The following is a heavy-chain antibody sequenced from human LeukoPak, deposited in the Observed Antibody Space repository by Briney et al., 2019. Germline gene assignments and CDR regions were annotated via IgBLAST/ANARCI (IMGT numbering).Heavy chain of an antibody. CDR3: AFRSSILASQNY. D-gene: IGHD3-3*01. CDR1: GGSFSGYY. V-gene: IGHV4-34*01. J-gene: IGHJ4*02. Sequence: SETLSLTCAVYGGSFSGYYWSWIRQPPGKGLEWIGDVNHRGRTNYNPSLKSRVTISVDTSKNQFSLKLTSVTAADTAVYYCAFRSSILASQNYWGQGTLVTVSS. CDR2: VNHRGRT.